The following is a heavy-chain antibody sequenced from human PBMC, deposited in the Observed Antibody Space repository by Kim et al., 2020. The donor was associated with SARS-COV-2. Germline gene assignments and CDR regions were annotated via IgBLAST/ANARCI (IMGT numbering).Heavy chain of an antibody. Sequence: GGSLRLSCAASGFTFSSYAMHWVRQAPGKGLEWVAVISYDGSNKYYADSVKGRFTISRDNSKNTLYLQMNSLRAEDTAVYYCARDQDYGMDVWGQGTTVTVSS. CDR1: GFTFSSYA. CDR3: ARDQDYGMDV. V-gene: IGHV3-30*04. CDR2: ISYDGSNK. J-gene: IGHJ6*02.